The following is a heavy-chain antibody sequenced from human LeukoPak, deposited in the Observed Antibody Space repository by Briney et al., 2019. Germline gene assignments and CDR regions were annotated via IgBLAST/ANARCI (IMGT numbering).Heavy chain of an antibody. CDR2: INPNSGGT. CDR1: GYTFTGYY. D-gene: IGHD6-19*01. CDR3: ARDEGTVAGVDY. V-gene: IGHV1-2*02. J-gene: IGHJ4*02. Sequence: ASVKVSCTASGYTFTGYYMHWVRQAPGQGLEWMGWINPNSGGTNYAQKFQGRVTMTRDTSISTAYMELSRLRSDDTAVYYCARDEGTVAGVDYWGQGTLVTVSS.